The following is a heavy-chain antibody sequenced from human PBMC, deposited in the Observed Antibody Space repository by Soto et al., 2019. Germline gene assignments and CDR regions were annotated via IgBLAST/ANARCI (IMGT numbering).Heavy chain of an antibody. CDR3: ARWPGY. V-gene: IGHV3-30*03. CDR2: ISYDGSNK. CDR1: GFTFSSYG. Sequence: ESGGGVVQPGRSLRLSCAASGFTFSSYGMHWVRQAPGKGLEWVAVISYDGSNKYYADSVKGRFTISRDNSKNTLYLQMNSLRADDTAVYYCARWPGYWGQGTLVTVSS. D-gene: IGHD3-10*01. J-gene: IGHJ4*02.